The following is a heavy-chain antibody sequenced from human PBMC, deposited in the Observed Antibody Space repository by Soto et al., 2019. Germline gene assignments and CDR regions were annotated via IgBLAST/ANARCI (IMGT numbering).Heavy chain of an antibody. J-gene: IGHJ3*02. D-gene: IGHD3-22*01. Sequence: QVQLVESGGGLVKPGGSLRLSCAASGFTFSDYYMSWIRQAPGKGLEWIGYIYHSGSTYYNPSLKSRVTISVDRSKNQFSLKLSSVTAADTAVYYCARGGYYYDTYAFDIWGQGTMVTVSS. CDR3: ARGGYYYDTYAFDI. CDR2: IYHSGST. CDR1: GFTFSDYY. V-gene: IGHV4-30-2*01.